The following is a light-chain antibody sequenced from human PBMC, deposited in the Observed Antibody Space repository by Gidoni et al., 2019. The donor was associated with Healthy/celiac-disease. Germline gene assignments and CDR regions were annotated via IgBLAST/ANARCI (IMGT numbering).Light chain of an antibody. J-gene: IGKJ2*04. CDR1: QDISNY. Sequence: DIQMTQSPSSLSASVGDRVTITCQASQDISNYLNWYQQKPGKAPTLLIYDASNLETGVPSRFSGSGTGTDFTFTISSLQPEDIATYYCQQYDSLPQGSFGQGTKLEIK. V-gene: IGKV1-33*01. CDR2: DAS. CDR3: QQYDSLPQGS.